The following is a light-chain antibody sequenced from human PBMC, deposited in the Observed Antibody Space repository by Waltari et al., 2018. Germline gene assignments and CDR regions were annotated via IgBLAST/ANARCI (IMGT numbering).Light chain of an antibody. J-gene: IGLJ2*01. V-gene: IGLV2-23*02. Sequence: QSALTQPASVSGSPGQSITISCTGTSSAVGHYKRVSWYQQHPGKAPKLMIYAVSKRPSGVSDRFSGSKSGDMASLTISGLQPEDEAEYFCSSYAGSSKGVFGGGTKVTVL. CDR2: AVS. CDR3: SSYAGSSKGV. CDR1: SSAVGHYKR.